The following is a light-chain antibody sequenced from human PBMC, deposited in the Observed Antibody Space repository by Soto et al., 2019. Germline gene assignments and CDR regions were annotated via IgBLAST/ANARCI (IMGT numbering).Light chain of an antibody. V-gene: IGKV3-15*01. Sequence: ELVMTQSPGTLSVSPGERATLSSRASQRVRSNLAWYQKKPGQAPRLLIYGASTRATGIPARFSGRGSGTEFTLTISSLQSEDFAVYYCQQYNDWPPVTFGGGTKVEIK. CDR3: QQYNDWPPVT. CDR2: GAS. J-gene: IGKJ4*01. CDR1: QRVRSN.